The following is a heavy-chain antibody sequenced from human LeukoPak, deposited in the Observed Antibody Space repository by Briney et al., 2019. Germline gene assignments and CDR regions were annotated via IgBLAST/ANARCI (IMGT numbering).Heavy chain of an antibody. CDR3: AGGYCSSTSCENFDY. CDR1: GYTFTSYG. J-gene: IGHJ4*02. V-gene: IGHV1-18*01. Sequence: ASVKVSCKASGYTFTSYGISWVRQAPGQGLEWMGWISAYNGNTNYAQKLQGRVTMTTDTSTSTAYMELRSLRSDDTAVYYCAGGYCSSTSCENFDYWGQGTLVTVSS. CDR2: ISAYNGNT. D-gene: IGHD2-2*01.